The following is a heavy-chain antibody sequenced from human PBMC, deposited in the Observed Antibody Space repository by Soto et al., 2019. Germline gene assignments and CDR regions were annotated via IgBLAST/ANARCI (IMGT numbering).Heavy chain of an antibody. V-gene: IGHV3-48*02. Sequence: EVQLVESGGGLVQPGGSLRRYCAASGFTFSGYNMNWICQAPGKGLEWVSCIKSDSSGIWYADSVKGRFTMSRDNAKNSLHLQMNSLRDEDTAVYFCARDSNWSSDYWGQGTLVAVSS. J-gene: IGHJ4*02. CDR3: ARDSNWSSDY. CDR1: GFTFSGYN. CDR2: IKSDSSGI. D-gene: IGHD1-1*01.